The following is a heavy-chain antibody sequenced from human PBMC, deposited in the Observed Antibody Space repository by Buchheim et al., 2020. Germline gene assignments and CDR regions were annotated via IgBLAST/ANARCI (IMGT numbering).Heavy chain of an antibody. D-gene: IGHD3-3*01. J-gene: IGHJ4*02. V-gene: IGHV4-30-2*01. CDR1: GGSISSGGYS. CDR2: IYHSGST. Sequence: QLQLQESGSGLVKPSQTLSLTCAVSGGSISSGGYSWSWIRQPPGKGLEWIGYIYHSGSTYYNPSLKSRVTISVDRSKNQLSLKLSSVTAADTAVYHCARAHKSYDFWSGPFGYWGQGTL. CDR3: ARAHKSYDFWSGPFGY.